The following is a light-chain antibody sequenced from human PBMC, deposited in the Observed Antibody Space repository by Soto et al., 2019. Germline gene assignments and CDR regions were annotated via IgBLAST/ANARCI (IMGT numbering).Light chain of an antibody. V-gene: IGLV2-8*01. Sequence: QSALTQPPSASGSPGQSVAISCTGTSSDVGRYNSVSWYQQHPGKAPKLIIYEVTKRPSGVPDRFSGSKSGNTASLTVSGLQAEDEADYYCSSYAASSPYVFGTGTQLTVL. CDR1: SSDVGRYNS. CDR3: SSYAASSPYV. J-gene: IGLJ1*01. CDR2: EVT.